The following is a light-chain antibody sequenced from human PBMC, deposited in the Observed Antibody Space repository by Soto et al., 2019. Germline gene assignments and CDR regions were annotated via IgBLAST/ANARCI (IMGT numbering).Light chain of an antibody. J-gene: IGKJ3*01. V-gene: IGKV3-20*01. CDR3: QQYGSSPLT. CDR2: GAS. Sequence: EIVLTQSPGTLSLSPGERATLSCRASQSVSSSYLAWYQQKPGQAPRLLIYGASSRATGIPDRFSGSGSGTDFTLIISRLEPEDFGLYYCQQYGSSPLTFGPGTKVDIK. CDR1: QSVSSSY.